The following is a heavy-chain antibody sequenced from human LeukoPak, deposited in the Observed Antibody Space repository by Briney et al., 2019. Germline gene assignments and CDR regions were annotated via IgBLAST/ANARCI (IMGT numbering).Heavy chain of an antibody. D-gene: IGHD3-22*01. CDR2: IYYSGST. V-gene: IGHV4-30-4*08. CDR1: GGSLSSGDYY. Sequence: SETLSLTCTVSGGSLSSGDYYWSWIRQPPGKGLEWIGYIYYSGSTYYNPSLKSRVTISVDTSKNQFSLKLGSVTAADTAVYYCARDYYDSSGYYYIPFDYWGQGTLVTVSS. J-gene: IGHJ4*02. CDR3: ARDYYDSSGYYYIPFDY.